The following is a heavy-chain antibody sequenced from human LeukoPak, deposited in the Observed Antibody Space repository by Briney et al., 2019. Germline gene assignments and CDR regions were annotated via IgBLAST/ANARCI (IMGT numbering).Heavy chain of an antibody. J-gene: IGHJ5*02. CDR2: LSSSSSYI. CDR3: ARDRRRIQLWFSNWFDP. V-gene: IGHV3-21*01. D-gene: IGHD5-18*01. Sequence: GGSLRLSCAASGFTFSSYSMNWVRQAPGKGLEWVSSLSSSSSYIYYADSVKGRFTISRDNAKNSLYLQMNSLRAEDTAVYYCARDRRRIQLWFSNWFDPWGQGTLVTVSS. CDR1: GFTFSSYS.